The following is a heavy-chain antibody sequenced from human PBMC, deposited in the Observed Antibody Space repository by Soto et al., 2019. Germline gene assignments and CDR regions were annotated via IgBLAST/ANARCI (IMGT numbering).Heavy chain of an antibody. Sequence: QVQLQESGPGLVKPSQTLSLTCTVSGGSISSGGYYWSWIRQHPGKGLEWIGYIYYSGSTYYNPSLKSRVTISVDTSKNQLSLKLSSVTAADTAVYYCARYVVVVAARGTYYFDYWGQGTLVTVSS. CDR1: GGSISSGGYY. V-gene: IGHV4-31*03. CDR2: IYYSGST. D-gene: IGHD2-15*01. J-gene: IGHJ4*02. CDR3: ARYVVVVAARGTYYFDY.